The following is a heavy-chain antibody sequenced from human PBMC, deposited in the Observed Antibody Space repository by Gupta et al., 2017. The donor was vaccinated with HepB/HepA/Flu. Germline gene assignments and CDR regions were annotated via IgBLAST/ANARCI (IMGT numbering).Heavy chain of an antibody. D-gene: IGHD3-3*01. CDR1: GFSFGDYT. V-gene: IGHV3-49*04. CDR2: IRSKVYGGA. J-gene: IGHJ6*02. CDR3: ARSLLRNYYRGMDV. Sequence: EVQLVESGGGLEQPGRSLRLSCTASGFSFGDYTLYWVRQAPGKGLEWVGFIRSKVYGGAEYAASVKGRFTISRDDSKSIAYLQMNSLKTEDTAVYYCARSLLRNYYRGMDVWGQGTTVTVSS.